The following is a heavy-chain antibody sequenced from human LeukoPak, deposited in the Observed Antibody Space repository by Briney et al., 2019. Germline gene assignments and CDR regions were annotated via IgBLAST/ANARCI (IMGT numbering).Heavy chain of an antibody. D-gene: IGHD6-13*01. CDR3: ARDGTAAGLYFDL. CDR2: IRQDGSEK. CDR1: GFTFTDYW. V-gene: IGHV3-7*01. J-gene: IGHJ4*01. Sequence: GGSLRLSCEVSGFTFTDYWMNWVRQAPGKGPEWVASIRQDGSEKTYVDSVKGRFTISRDNTKNSLSLQLNGLRAEDTAVYYCARDGTAAGLYFDLWGHGTLFTVSS.